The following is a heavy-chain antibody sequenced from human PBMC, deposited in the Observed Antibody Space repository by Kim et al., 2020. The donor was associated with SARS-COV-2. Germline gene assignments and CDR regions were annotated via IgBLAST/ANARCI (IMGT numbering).Heavy chain of an antibody. Sequence: GESLKISCKGSGYSFTSYWIGWVRQMPGKGLEWMGIIYPGDSDTRYSPSFQGQVTISADKSISTAYLQWSSLKASDTAMYYCATQLYCSGGSCYLDYWGQGTLVTVSS. V-gene: IGHV5-51*01. CDR3: ATQLYCSGGSCYLDY. D-gene: IGHD2-15*01. CDR1: GYSFTSYW. J-gene: IGHJ4*02. CDR2: IYPGDSDT.